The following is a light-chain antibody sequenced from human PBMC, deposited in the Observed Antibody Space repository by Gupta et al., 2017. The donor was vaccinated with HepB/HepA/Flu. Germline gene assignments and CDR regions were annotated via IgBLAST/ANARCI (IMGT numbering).Light chain of an antibody. CDR2: AAS. CDR1: QGISSY. J-gene: IGKJ1*01. CDR3: QQRNSYPRT. Sequence: DIQLTQSPSFLSASVGDRVTITCRASQGISSYLAWYQQKPGKAPKLLLYAASTLQSGVPSRFSGSGSGTEFTLTISSLQPEDFATYYCQQRNSYPRTFGQGTKVEIK. V-gene: IGKV1-9*01.